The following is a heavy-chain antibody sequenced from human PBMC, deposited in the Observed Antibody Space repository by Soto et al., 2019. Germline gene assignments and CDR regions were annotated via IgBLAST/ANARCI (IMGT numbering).Heavy chain of an antibody. D-gene: IGHD3-9*01. CDR1: GGSISSYY. CDR2: IYYSGST. CDR3: ARTRYYDILTGYSNRHDY. V-gene: IGHV4-59*01. J-gene: IGHJ4*02. Sequence: SETLSLTCTVSGGSISSYYWSWIRQPPGKGLEWIGYIYYSGSTNYNPSLKSRVTISVDTSKNQFSLKLSSVTAADTAVYYCARTRYYDILTGYSNRHDYWGQGTLVTVSS.